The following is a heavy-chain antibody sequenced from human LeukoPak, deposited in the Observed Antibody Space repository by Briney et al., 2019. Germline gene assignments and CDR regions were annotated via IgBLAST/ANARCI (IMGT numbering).Heavy chain of an antibody. Sequence: SETLSLTCAVYGGSFSGYYWSWIRQPPGKGLEWIGEINHSGSTNYNPSLKSRVTMSIDASTNQFSLKLNSVTAADTAVYHCGRGLRYSESYVVEYWGLGTLVTVSS. CDR3: GRGLRYSESYVVEY. D-gene: IGHD1-26*01. J-gene: IGHJ4*02. CDR2: INHSGST. CDR1: GGSFSGYY. V-gene: IGHV4-34*01.